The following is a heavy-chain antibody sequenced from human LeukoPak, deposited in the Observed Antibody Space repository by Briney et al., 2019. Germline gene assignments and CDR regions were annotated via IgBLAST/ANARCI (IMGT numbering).Heavy chain of an antibody. J-gene: IGHJ4*02. V-gene: IGHV1-8*01. CDR2: MNPNSGNT. Sequence: GASVKVSCKASGYTFTSYDINWVRQATGQGLEWMGWMNPNSGNTGYAQKFQGRVTMTRNTSISTAYMELSSLRSEDTAVYYCARSRLVLLWFGGVKEYYFDYWGQGTLVTVSS. CDR3: ARSRLVLLWFGGVKEYYFDY. CDR1: GYTFTSYD. D-gene: IGHD3-10*01.